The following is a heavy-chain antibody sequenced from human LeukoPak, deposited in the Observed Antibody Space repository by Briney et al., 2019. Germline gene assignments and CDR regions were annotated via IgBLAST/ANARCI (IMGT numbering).Heavy chain of an antibody. CDR1: GFTFSSYA. CDR3: ARVIPRITMVRGPFDY. J-gene: IGHJ4*02. V-gene: IGHV3-30-3*01. CDR2: ISYDGSNK. D-gene: IGHD3-10*01. Sequence: PGRSLRLSCAASGFTFSSYAMHWVRQAPGKGQEWVAVISYDGSNKYYADSVKGRFTISRDSSKNTLYLQMNSLRAEDTAVYYCARVIPRITMVRGPFDYWGQGTLVTVSS.